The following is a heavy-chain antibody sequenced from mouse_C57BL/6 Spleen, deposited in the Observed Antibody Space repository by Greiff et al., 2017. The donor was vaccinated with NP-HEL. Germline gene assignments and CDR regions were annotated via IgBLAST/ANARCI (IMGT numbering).Heavy chain of an antibody. CDR2: INPDYGTT. CDR1: GYSFTDYN. Sequence: VQLQQSGPELVKPGASVKISCKASGYSFTDYNMNWVKQSNGKSLEWIGVINPDYGTTSYNQKFKGKATLTVDQSSSAAYMQLNSLTSEDSAVYYCARFFFYDGYYDYAMDYWGQGTSVTVSS. J-gene: IGHJ4*01. CDR3: ARFFFYDGYYDYAMDY. V-gene: IGHV1-39*01. D-gene: IGHD2-3*01.